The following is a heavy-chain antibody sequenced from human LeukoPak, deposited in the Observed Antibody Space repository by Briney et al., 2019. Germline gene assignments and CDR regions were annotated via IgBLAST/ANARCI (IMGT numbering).Heavy chain of an antibody. CDR3: ARDRRHDYGDYYYGMDV. Sequence: PSETLSLTCAVSGGSISSGGYSWSWIRQPPGKGLEWNGYIYHSGSTYYNPSLKSRVTISVDRSKNQFSLKLSSVTAADTAVYYCARDRRHDYGDYYYGMDVWGQGTTVTVSS. J-gene: IGHJ6*02. D-gene: IGHD4-17*01. CDR2: IYHSGST. V-gene: IGHV4-30-2*01. CDR1: GGSISSGGYS.